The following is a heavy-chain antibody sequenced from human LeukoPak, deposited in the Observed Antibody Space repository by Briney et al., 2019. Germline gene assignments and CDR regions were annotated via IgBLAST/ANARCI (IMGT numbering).Heavy chain of an antibody. D-gene: IGHD6-13*01. CDR2: ISYDGSNK. J-gene: IGHJ6*02. CDR1: GFTFSSYG. Sequence: GRSLRLSCAASGFTFSSYGMHWVRQAPGKGLEWVAVISYDGSNKYYADSVQGRFTIPRDSSKNTLYLQMNSLRPEDTAVYYCAKDLLIQIAGVGTFHYGLDVWGQGTTVTVSS. CDR3: AKDLLIQIAGVGTFHYGLDV. V-gene: IGHV3-30*18.